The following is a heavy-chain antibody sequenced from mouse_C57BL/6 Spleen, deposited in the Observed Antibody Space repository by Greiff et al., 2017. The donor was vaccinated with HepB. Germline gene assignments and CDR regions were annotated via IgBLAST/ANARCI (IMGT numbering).Heavy chain of an antibody. CDR1: GYSITSGYY. CDR2: ISYDGSN. V-gene: IGHV3-6*01. Sequence: EVKLLESGPGLVKPSQSLSLTCSVTGYSITSGYYWNWIRQFPGNKLEWMGYISYDGSNNYNPSLKNRISITRDTSKNQFFLKFNSVTTEDTATYYCARGELQYYFDYWGQGTTLTVSS. CDR3: ARGELQYYFDY. J-gene: IGHJ2*01. D-gene: IGHD1-3*01.